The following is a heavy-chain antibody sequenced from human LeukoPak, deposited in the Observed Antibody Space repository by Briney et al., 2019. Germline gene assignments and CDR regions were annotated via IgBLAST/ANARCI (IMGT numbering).Heavy chain of an antibody. Sequence: GGSLRLSCAASGFTVSSNYMSWVRQAPGKGLEWVSVIYSGDSTYYADSVRGRFTISRHNFKNTLYLQMNSLRAVDTAVYYCARVGKWNYAFEYWGQGTLVTVSS. CDR3: ARVGKWNYAFEY. J-gene: IGHJ4*02. D-gene: IGHD1-7*01. CDR2: IYSGDST. CDR1: GFTVSSNY. V-gene: IGHV3-53*04.